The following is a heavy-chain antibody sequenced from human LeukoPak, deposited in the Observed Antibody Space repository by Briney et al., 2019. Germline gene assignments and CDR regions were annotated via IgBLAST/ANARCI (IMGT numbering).Heavy chain of an antibody. CDR2: MRYDGTNK. CDR3: AKESGDHFEAFDI. J-gene: IGHJ3*02. CDR1: GFTFSTYG. V-gene: IGHV3-30*02. Sequence: PGGSLRLSCAASGFTFSTYGMHWVRQAPGKGLEWVAFMRYDGTNKYYADSVKGRFTISRDNSKTTLYLQMYSLGAEDTAVYYCAKESGDHFEAFDIWGQGTMVTVSS. D-gene: IGHD1-26*01.